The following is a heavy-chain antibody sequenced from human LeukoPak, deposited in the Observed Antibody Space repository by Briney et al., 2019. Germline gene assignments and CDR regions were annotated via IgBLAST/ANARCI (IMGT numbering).Heavy chain of an antibody. D-gene: IGHD3-22*01. CDR2: IYYSGST. CDR3: ARGDGYYSHDAFDI. Sequence: PSETLSLTCTASGGSISSYYWSWIRQPPGKGLEWIGYIYYSGSTNYNPSLKSRVTISVVTSKNQFSLKLSSVTAADTAVYYCARGDGYYSHDAFDIWGQGTMVTVSS. CDR1: GGSISSYY. V-gene: IGHV4-59*01. J-gene: IGHJ3*02.